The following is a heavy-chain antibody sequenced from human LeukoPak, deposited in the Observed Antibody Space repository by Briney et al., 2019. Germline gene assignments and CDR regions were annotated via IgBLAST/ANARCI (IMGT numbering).Heavy chain of an antibody. CDR2: IYVTGT. V-gene: IGHV4-59*08. J-gene: IGHJ6*03. D-gene: IGHD3-16*02. CDR1: GGAIGTYY. Sequence: SHSLSLTCTVSGGAIGTYYWSLIRQSPGKEMEWIGYIYVTGTRYNPYLQSRVTISVDRSRNQFFLKMSSVTAADTAVYYCARHIGGGIEDMDVWGKGTKVIVSS. CDR3: ARHIGGGIEDMDV.